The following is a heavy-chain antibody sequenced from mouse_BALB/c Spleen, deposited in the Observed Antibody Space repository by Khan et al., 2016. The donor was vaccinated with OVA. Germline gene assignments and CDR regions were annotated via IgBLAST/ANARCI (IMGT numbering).Heavy chain of an antibody. D-gene: IGHD2-12*01. J-gene: IGHJ3*01. CDR1: GYSLITYG. CDR2: IWRDGST. V-gene: IGHV2-4-1*01. Sequence: QVQLKQSGPGLVQPSQSLSITCTVSGYSLITYGVHWVRQSPGKGLEWLGVIWRDGSTDYNAAFISRLSITKDNSKSQVFFKMTSLQADDTAIYYCARKSYRYDFTYWGRGTLVTVSA. CDR3: ARKSYRYDFTY.